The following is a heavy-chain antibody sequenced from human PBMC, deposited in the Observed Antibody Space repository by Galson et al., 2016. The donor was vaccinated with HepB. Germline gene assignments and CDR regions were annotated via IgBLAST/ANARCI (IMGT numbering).Heavy chain of an antibody. CDR1: GYTFTNYG. CDR2: ISGYNGKT. D-gene: IGHD2-2*01. Sequence: SVKVSCKASGYTFTNYGISWVRQAPGQGLERMGWISGYNGKTNHEQKFQGRLTMTTDTSTSTAYMELRSLRSDDTAVYYCARVDIVVVPDNAYYFYGMDVWGQGTTVTVSS. V-gene: IGHV1-18*01. J-gene: IGHJ6*02. CDR3: ARVDIVVVPDNAYYFYGMDV.